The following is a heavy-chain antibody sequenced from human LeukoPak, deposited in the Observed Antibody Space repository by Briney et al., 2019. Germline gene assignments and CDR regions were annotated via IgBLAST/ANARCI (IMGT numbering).Heavy chain of an antibody. Sequence: PSETLSLTCTVSDGSIRSHYWSWIRQPPGKGLEWIGYIYYSGSTNYNPSLKSRVTISVDTSKNQFSLKLSSVTAADTAVYYCARDRGDYDSSGYYGYFDYWGQGALVTVSS. J-gene: IGHJ4*02. D-gene: IGHD3-22*01. V-gene: IGHV4-59*11. CDR1: DGSIRSHY. CDR2: IYYSGST. CDR3: ARDRGDYDSSGYYGYFDY.